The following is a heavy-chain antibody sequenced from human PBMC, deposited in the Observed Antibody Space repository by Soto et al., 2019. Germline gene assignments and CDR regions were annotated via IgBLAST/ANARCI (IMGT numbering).Heavy chain of an antibody. V-gene: IGHV3-21*01. D-gene: IGHD6-6*01. CDR2: ISSSSYI. J-gene: IGHJ6*02. CDR3: AREPHSSSRYYGMDV. Sequence: GGSLRLSCAASGFTFSSYSMNWVRQAPGKGLEWVSSISSSSYISYADSVKGRFTISRDNAKNSLYLQMKSLKAEDTTVYYCAREPHSSSRYYGMDVWGQGTTVTVSS. CDR1: GFTFSSYS.